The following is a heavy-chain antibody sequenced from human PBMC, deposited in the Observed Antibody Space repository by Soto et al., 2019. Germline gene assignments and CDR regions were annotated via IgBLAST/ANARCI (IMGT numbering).Heavy chain of an antibody. V-gene: IGHV3-30*03. J-gene: IGHJ4*02. CDR3: AIARQGWYFDY. Sequence: QVQLVESGGGVVQPGRSLRLSCAASGFTLSSYAMHWVRQAPGKGLEWVAVISYDGSNKYYADSVNGRFTISRDNSKNTLYLQMTSRRAEDTAVYYCAIARQGWYFDYWGQGTLVTVSS. CDR2: ISYDGSNK. CDR1: GFTLSSYA. D-gene: IGHD6-19*01.